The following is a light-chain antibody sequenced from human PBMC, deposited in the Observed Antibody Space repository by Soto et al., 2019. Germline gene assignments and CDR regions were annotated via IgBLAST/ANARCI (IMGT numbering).Light chain of an antibody. CDR3: QQSYSTLWT. CDR2: AAS. V-gene: IGKV1-39*01. Sequence: DIQMTQSPSSLSASVGDRVTITCRASQSIRSYLNWYHPKTGKAPKLLIYAASSLQSGVPSRFSGSGSGTDFTLTISSLQPEDFATYYCQQSYSTLWTFGQGTKVDIK. CDR1: QSIRSY. J-gene: IGKJ1*01.